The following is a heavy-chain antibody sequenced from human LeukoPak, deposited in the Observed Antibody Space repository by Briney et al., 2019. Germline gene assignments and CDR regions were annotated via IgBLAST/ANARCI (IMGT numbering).Heavy chain of an antibody. Sequence: SETLSLTCAVYGESFSAYFWNWIRHGPGTPLEYIGEINHRGSSHYNPPIKTRVTLSVDTSKNQFSLKLTSVTAEDTAVYFCARGSSFDGYCSAGACDAGYYDSWGQGTPVTVSS. D-gene: IGHD2-15*01. V-gene: IGHV4-34*01. J-gene: IGHJ4*02. CDR1: GESFSAYF. CDR2: INHRGSS. CDR3: ARGSSFDGYCSAGACDAGYYDS.